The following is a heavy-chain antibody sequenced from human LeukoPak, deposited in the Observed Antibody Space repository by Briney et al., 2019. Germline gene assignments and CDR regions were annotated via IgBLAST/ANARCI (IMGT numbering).Heavy chain of an antibody. V-gene: IGHV3-7*03. Sequence: GGSLRLSCAASGFTFNNYWMNWVRQTPGKGLEWVANIKDDGSEKYYLDSVKGRFTISRDNAKNTLYLQMNSLRAEDTAVYYCAKRVSTYGGVLAPDFDYWGQGTLVTVSS. J-gene: IGHJ4*02. CDR1: GFTFNNYW. CDR2: IKDDGSEK. CDR3: AKRVSTYGGVLAPDFDY. D-gene: IGHD3-16*02.